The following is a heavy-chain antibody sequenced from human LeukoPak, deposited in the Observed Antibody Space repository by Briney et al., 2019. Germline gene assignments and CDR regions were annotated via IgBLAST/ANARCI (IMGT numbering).Heavy chain of an antibody. Sequence: ASVKVSCKASGYTFSTYGISWVRQAPGQGLEWMGWISPYNGNTNYAQKFQGRVTLTTDTSTSTAYMELRSLRSDDTAVYYCARAGVYYGSGSYLDYWGQGTLVTVSS. CDR1: GYTFSTYG. J-gene: IGHJ4*02. D-gene: IGHD3-10*01. CDR2: ISPYNGNT. V-gene: IGHV1-18*01. CDR3: ARAGVYYGSGSYLDY.